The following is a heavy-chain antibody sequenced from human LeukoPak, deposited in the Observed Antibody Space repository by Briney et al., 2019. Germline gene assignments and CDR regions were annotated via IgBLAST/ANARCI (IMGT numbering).Heavy chain of an antibody. CDR2: IYYSGTT. CDR3: ARHRSNYIDSLYYFDY. CDR1: GDSISNTIYY. D-gene: IGHD3-22*01. J-gene: IGHJ4*02. V-gene: IGHV4-39*01. Sequence: KPSETLSLTCTVSGDSISNTIYYCAWIRQPPGKGLEWIGSIYYSGTTYYRPSLKSRVAISVVTSRNQFSLNLTSVTAADTAVYFCARHRSNYIDSLYYFDYWGQGSLVTVSS.